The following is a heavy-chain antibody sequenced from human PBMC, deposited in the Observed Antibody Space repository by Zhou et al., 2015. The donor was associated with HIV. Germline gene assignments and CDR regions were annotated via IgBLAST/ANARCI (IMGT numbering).Heavy chain of an antibody. Sequence: QVQLVQSGTEVKKPGSSVKVSCKASGDIFSGSDISWVRQAPGQGLEWMGGIIPLSGSTSYAHKFQDRLTITADESTSTAYMELTGLRSDDTAVYYCARDRSLAWGQGTLVTVSP. CDR2: IIPLSGST. V-gene: IGHV1-69*01. J-gene: IGHJ5*02. CDR3: ARDRSLA. D-gene: IGHD3-3*01. CDR1: GDIFSGSD.